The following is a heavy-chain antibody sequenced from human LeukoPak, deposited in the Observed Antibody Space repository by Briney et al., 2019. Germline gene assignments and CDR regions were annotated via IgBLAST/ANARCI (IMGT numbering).Heavy chain of an antibody. V-gene: IGHV1-2*02. CDR1: GYTFTAYY. J-gene: IGHJ5*02. Sequence: ASVKASCKASGYTFTAYYMHWVRQAPGQGLEWMGWINPNSGGTNYAQKFQGRVTMTRDTSISTAYMELSRLRSDDTAVYYCAREGDTAMDVNWFDPWGQGTLVTVSS. CDR2: INPNSGGT. D-gene: IGHD5-18*01. CDR3: AREGDTAMDVNWFDP.